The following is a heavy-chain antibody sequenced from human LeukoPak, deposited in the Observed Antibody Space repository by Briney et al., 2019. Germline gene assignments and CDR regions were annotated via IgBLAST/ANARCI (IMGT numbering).Heavy chain of an antibody. CDR3: ARDRNYYDSSGYPGALDY. V-gene: IGHV3-30*02. Sequence: GGSLRLSCAASGFTFSSYGMHWARQAPGKGLEWVAFIRSDGSTKYYADSVKGRFTISRDNSKNTLYLQVNSLRAEDTAVYYCARDRNYYDSSGYPGALDYWGQGTLVTVSS. CDR2: IRSDGSTK. J-gene: IGHJ4*02. D-gene: IGHD3-22*01. CDR1: GFTFSSYG.